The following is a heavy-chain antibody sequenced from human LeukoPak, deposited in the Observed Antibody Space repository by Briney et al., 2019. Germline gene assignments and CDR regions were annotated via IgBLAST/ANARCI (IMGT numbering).Heavy chain of an antibody. CDR1: GYSISSGYY. Sequence: PSETLSLTCTVSGYSISSGYYWGWIRQPPGKGLEWIGSIYHSGSTYYNPSLKSRVTISVDTSKNQFSLKLSSVTAADTAVYYCARVEYSSSWPSLDYWGQGTLVTVSS. J-gene: IGHJ4*02. CDR3: ARVEYSSSWPSLDY. D-gene: IGHD6-13*01. CDR2: IYHSGST. V-gene: IGHV4-38-2*02.